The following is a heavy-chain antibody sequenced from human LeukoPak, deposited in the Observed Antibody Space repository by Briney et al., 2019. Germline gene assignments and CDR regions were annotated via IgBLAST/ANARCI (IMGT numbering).Heavy chain of an antibody. CDR3: ANPTVTTGDY. D-gene: IGHD4-17*01. Sequence: ASVKVSCKASGDTFTSYYLHWVRQGPGQGLEWMGIINPSGGSTSYAQKFQGRVTITRDTSASTAYMELSSLRSEDTAVYYCANPTVTTGDYWGQGTLVTVSS. V-gene: IGHV1-46*01. J-gene: IGHJ4*02. CDR2: INPSGGST. CDR1: GDTFTSYY.